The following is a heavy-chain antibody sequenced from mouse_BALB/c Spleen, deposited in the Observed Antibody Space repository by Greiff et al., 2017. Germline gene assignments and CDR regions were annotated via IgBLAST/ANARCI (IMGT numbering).Heavy chain of an antibody. J-gene: IGHJ3*01. CDR1: GFNIKDYY. D-gene: IGHD1-2*01. CDR2: IDPENGNT. Sequence: VQLKQSGAELVRPGALVKLSCKASGFNIKDYYMHWVKQRPEQGLEWIGWIDPENGNTIYDPKFQGKASITADTSSNTAYLQLSSLTSEDTAVYYCARGTTATAWFAYWGQGTLVTVSA. V-gene: IGHV14-1*02. CDR3: ARGTTATAWFAY.